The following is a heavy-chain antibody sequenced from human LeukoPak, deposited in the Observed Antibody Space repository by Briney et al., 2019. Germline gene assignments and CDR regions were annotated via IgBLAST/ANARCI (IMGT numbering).Heavy chain of an antibody. CDR2: ISSTSSYI. Sequence: GGSLRLSCAASGFSFITYNMNWVRQAPGKGLEWVSSISSTSSYIYYADSVKGRFTISRDNAKNSLYLQMNSLRAEDTAVYYCARDKWRSDAAAYYMDVWGKGTTVTISS. J-gene: IGHJ6*03. D-gene: IGHD2-2*01. V-gene: IGHV3-21*01. CDR1: GFSFITYN. CDR3: ARDKWRSDAAAYYMDV.